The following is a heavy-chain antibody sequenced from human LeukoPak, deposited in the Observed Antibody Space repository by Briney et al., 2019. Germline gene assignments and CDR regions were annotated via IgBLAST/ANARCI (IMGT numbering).Heavy chain of an antibody. J-gene: IGHJ4*02. CDR1: GGSISSNY. D-gene: IGHD6-13*01. V-gene: IGHV4-4*09. CDR2: IYNSGTT. Sequence: SETLSLTCTVSGGSISSNYWSWIRQPPGKGLEWIGYIYNSGTTNYNPSLKSRVTISVDTSKNQFSLKLSSVTAADTAVYYCARTPGIAASGGSPDYWGQGTLVTVSS. CDR3: ARTPGIAASGGSPDY.